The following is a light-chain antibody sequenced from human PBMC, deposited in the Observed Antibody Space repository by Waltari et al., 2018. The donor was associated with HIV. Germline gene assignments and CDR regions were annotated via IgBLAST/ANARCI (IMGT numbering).Light chain of an antibody. J-gene: IGLJ1*01. Sequence: QSVLAQPPSASGTPGQRLTIPCSGSTSNIGGNTVSWYQQHPGTAPKLLIYSNNQRPSGVPDRFSGSTSGTSASLVISGLQSEDEADYYCAAWDDSLKGGAFGPGTKVTVL. CDR1: TSNIGGNT. V-gene: IGLV1-44*01. CDR2: SNN. CDR3: AAWDDSLKGGA.